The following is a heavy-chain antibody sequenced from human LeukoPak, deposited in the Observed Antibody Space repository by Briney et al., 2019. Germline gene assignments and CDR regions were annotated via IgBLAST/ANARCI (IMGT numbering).Heavy chain of an antibody. D-gene: IGHD3-3*02. CDR1: GFTFSTNW. V-gene: IGHV3-7*01. J-gene: IGHJ1*01. CDR2: IKQDGSEK. Sequence: PGGSLRLSCAASGFTFSTNWMSWVRQAPGKGLEWVANIKQDGSEKYYVDSVKGRFTISRDNAKNSLSLQMNSLRAEDTAVYYCASRAHFWSGPGGWGQGPLVTVSS. CDR3: ASRAHFWSGPGG.